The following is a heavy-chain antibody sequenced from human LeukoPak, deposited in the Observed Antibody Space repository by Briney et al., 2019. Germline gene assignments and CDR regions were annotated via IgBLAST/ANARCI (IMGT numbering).Heavy chain of an antibody. CDR3: ARLWGAAINY. D-gene: IGHD3-16*01. V-gene: IGHV4-39*01. CDR2: VYYNGNT. J-gene: IGHJ4*02. Sequence: SETLSLTCTVSGASISSSSYYWGYFRQPPGKGLEWIGSVYYNGNTYYNPSLKSRATISADTSKNQFSLKLTSVPAADTAVYYCARLWGAAINYGAQGTLVAVSS. CDR1: GASISSSSYY.